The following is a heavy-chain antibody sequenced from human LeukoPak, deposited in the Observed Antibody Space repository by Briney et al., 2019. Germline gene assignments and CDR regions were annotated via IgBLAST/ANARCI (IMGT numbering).Heavy chain of an antibody. D-gene: IGHD3-16*02. Sequence: ASVKVSCKASGGTFSSYAISWVRQAPGQGLEWMGGIIPIFGTANYAQKFQGRVTITADKSTSTAYMELSSLRSEDTAVYYCARASSDSVWGSYRSPYYYYGMGVWGKGTTVTVSS. V-gene: IGHV1-69*06. CDR3: ARASSDSVWGSYRSPYYYYGMGV. CDR1: GGTFSSYA. CDR2: IIPIFGTA. J-gene: IGHJ6*04.